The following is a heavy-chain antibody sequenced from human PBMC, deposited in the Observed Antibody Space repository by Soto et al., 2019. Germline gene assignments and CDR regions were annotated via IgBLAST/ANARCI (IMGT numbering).Heavy chain of an antibody. CDR2: INAGNGNT. V-gene: IGHV1-3*01. J-gene: IGHJ4*02. CDR1: GYTFTSYA. Sequence: QVQLVQSGAEVKKPGASVKVSCKASGYTFTSYAMHWVRQAPGQRPEWMGWINAGNGNTKYSQKFQGRVTITRDTSASTAYMELSSLRSEDTAVYYCARDLPPVDYWGQGTLVTVSS. CDR3: ARDLPPVDY.